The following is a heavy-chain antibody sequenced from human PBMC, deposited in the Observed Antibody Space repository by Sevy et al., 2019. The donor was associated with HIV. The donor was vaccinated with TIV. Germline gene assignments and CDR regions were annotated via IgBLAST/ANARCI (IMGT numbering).Heavy chain of an antibody. D-gene: IGHD2-15*01. CDR3: AATSGTWDDAFDL. CDR1: GFTFSSLS. J-gene: IGHJ3*01. Sequence: GGSLRLSCEASGFTFSSLSMSWVRQAPGKGLEWVSYIGSDGTTKHYAGSMRGRFTISRDNAKNSRYLQINSLRAEDTAVYYCAATSGTWDDAFDLWGQGTMVTVSS. V-gene: IGHV3-48*01. CDR2: IGSDGTTK.